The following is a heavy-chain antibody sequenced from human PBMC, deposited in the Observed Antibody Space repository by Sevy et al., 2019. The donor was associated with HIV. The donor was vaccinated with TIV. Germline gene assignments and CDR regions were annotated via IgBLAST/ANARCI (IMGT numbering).Heavy chain of an antibody. CDR1: GFTFSDYY. CDR2: ISGSDNTI. Sequence: GGSLRLSCAASGFTFSDYYMSWIRHAPGKGLEWISYISGSDNTIYYADSVKGRFTISRDNAKNSLYLQMSGLRAEDTAVYYCARDHVKDGDLGDYYYFAMDVWGPGTTVTVSS. CDR3: ARDHVKDGDLGDYYYFAMDV. V-gene: IGHV3-11*01. J-gene: IGHJ6*02. D-gene: IGHD4-17*01.